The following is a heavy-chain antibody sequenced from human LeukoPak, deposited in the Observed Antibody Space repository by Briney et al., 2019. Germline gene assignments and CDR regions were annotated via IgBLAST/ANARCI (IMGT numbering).Heavy chain of an antibody. V-gene: IGHV3-53*01. CDR2: IYSGGST. D-gene: IGHD3-22*01. Sequence: GASLRLSCAASEFTVSSNYMSWVRQDPGKGLEWVSVIYSGGSTYYADSVKGRFTISRDNSKNTLYLQMNSLRAEDTAVYYCARENYYYDSSGYYYIYYIDVWGKGTTVTVSS. J-gene: IGHJ6*03. CDR3: ARENYYYDSSGYYYIYYIDV. CDR1: EFTVSSNY.